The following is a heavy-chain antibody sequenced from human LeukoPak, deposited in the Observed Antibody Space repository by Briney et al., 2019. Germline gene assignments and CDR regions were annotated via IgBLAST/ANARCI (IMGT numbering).Heavy chain of an antibody. J-gene: IGHJ5*02. CDR3: ARRDSIHWLDP. Sequence: GESLKISCKGSGYNFTSHWIGWVRQLPGKGLEWMGIIYPGDSDTRYSPPFQGQVTISADKSINTAYLQWSSLKASDTAMYYCARRDSIHWLDPWGQGTLVTVSS. CDR1: GYNFTSHW. CDR2: IYPGDSDT. V-gene: IGHV5-51*01. D-gene: IGHD3-22*01.